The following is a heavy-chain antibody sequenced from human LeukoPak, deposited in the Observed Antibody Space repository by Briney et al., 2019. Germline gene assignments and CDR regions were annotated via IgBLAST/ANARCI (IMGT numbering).Heavy chain of an antibody. J-gene: IGHJ4*02. CDR1: AFTFSSYA. D-gene: IGHD4-17*01. V-gene: IGHV3-64D*09. Sequence: GGSLRLSCSASAFTFSSYAMHWVRQAPGKGLEFVSGISNNGDSTYYGDSVKGRFTISRDNPKNRLYLQMISLRAEDTAMYYCVKSGADYGDYFGFFDYWGQGTLVTVSS. CDR3: VKSGADYGDYFGFFDY. CDR2: ISNNGDST.